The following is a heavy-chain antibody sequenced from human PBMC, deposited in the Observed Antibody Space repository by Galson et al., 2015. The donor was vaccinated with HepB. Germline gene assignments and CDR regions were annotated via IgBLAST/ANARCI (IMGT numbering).Heavy chain of an antibody. CDR2: IQGDGSER. CDR3: ARDGRAGGTQYYYMDV. J-gene: IGHJ6*03. V-gene: IGHV3-7*03. CDR1: GFTFGSSW. D-gene: IGHD1-26*01. Sequence: SLRLSCADSGFTFGSSWMTWVRQAPGKGLEWVANIQGDGSERYYAASVKGRFTISRDNAKNSLYLEMNSLRDEDTAVYYCARDGRAGGTQYYYMDVWGKGATVTVSS.